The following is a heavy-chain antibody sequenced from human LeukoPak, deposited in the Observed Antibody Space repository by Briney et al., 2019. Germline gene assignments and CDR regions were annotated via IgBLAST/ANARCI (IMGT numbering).Heavy chain of an antibody. D-gene: IGHD3-16*01. CDR2: ISGGGGTT. V-gene: IGHV3-23*01. CDR1: GFTFSTYV. Sequence: GGSLRLSCEASGFTFSTYVMSWVRQAPGKGLECVSSISGGGGTTYYADSVKGRFTTSRDNSKNTVYLQMSSLTVEDTAIYYCAKEKLRYYDYWGQGALVTVSS. J-gene: IGHJ4*02. CDR3: AKEKLRYYDY.